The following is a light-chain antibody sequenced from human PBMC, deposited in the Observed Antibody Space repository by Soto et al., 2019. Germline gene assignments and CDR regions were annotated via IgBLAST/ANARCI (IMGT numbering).Light chain of an antibody. CDR1: RSVSSSF. J-gene: IGKJ4*01. V-gene: IGKV3-20*01. CDR2: GAS. CDR3: QQYGNAPLA. Sequence: EIVLTQSPGTLSLSPGERASLSCRASRSVSSSFLAWYHQRPGRAPRLLIYGASSRATDIPDRFSGSGSGTAFTLTISRREPEDFGVYYCQQYGNAPLAFGGGTRV.